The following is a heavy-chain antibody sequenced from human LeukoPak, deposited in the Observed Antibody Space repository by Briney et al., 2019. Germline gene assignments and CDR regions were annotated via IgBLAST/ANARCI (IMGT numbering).Heavy chain of an antibody. V-gene: IGHV4-59*01. Sequence: PSETLSLTCTVSGGSLSSYFWSWIRQPPGRGLEWIAYIFYTGSTNYNPSLKSRVTISVDTSKKQVSLRLNSVTAADTAVYYCARAPLPSGGSWFDPWGQGTLVTVSS. CDR2: IFYTGST. CDR3: ARAPLPSGGSWFDP. J-gene: IGHJ5*02. CDR1: GGSLSSYF. D-gene: IGHD6-25*01.